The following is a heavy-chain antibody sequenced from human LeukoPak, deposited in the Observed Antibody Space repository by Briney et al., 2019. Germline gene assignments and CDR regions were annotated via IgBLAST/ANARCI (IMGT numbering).Heavy chain of an antibody. CDR3: AANSGWWRYFDL. V-gene: IGHV4-34*01. Sequence: SETLSLTCAVYGGSFSGYYWSWIRQPPGKGLEWIGEINHSGSTNYNPSLKSRVTISVDTSKNQFSLKLSSVTAADTAVCYCAANSGWWRYFDLWGRGTLVTVSS. CDR2: INHSGST. D-gene: IGHD6-19*01. J-gene: IGHJ2*01. CDR1: GGSFSGYY.